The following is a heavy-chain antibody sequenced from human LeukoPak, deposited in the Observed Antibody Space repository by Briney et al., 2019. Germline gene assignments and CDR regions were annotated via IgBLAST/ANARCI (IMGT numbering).Heavy chain of an antibody. V-gene: IGHV1-69*04. D-gene: IGHD3-22*01. CDR2: IIPILGIA. Sequence: SVKVSCKASGGTFSGYAISWVQQAPGQGLEWMGRIIPILGIANYAQKFQGRVTITADKSTSTAYMELSSLRSEDTAVYYCARGRTTYYYDSSGYSNWGQGTLVTVSS. CDR1: GGTFSGYA. CDR3: ARGRTTYYYDSSGYSN. J-gene: IGHJ4*02.